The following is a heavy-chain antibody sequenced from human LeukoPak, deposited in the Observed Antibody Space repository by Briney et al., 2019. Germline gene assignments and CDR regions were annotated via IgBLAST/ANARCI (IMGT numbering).Heavy chain of an antibody. CDR1: GYTFTTYG. CDR3: ARQYYYGSSGTGLSYYYAMDV. CDR2: ISAYNGNT. V-gene: IGHV1-18*01. J-gene: IGHJ6*02. D-gene: IGHD3-22*01. Sequence: ASVKVSCKASGYTFTTYGISWVRQAPGQGLEWMGWISAYNGNTNYAQNLQGRVTMTTDTSTSTAYVDLRSLRPDDTAVYYCARQYYYGSSGTGLSYYYAMDVWGQGTTVTVSS.